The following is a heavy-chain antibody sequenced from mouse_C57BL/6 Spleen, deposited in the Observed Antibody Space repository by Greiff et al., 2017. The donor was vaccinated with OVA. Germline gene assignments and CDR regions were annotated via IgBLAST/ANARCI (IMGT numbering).Heavy chain of an antibody. CDR1: GFSLTSYA. J-gene: IGHJ2*01. CDR2: IWTGGGT. V-gene: IGHV2-9-1*01. Sequence: VKVVESGPGLVAPSQSLSITCTASGFSLTSYAISWVRQPPGKGLEWLGVIWTGGGTNYNSALKSSLSISKDNSKSQGFLKMNSLQTDDTAGYYCARAARDLDYWGQGTTLTVSS. D-gene: IGHD3-3*01. CDR3: ARAARDLDY.